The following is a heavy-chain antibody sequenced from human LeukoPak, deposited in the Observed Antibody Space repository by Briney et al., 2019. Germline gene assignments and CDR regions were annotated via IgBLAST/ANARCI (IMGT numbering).Heavy chain of an antibody. J-gene: IGHJ4*02. V-gene: IGHV3-53*01. CDR3: ASGMTSGTYYGWL. Sequence: PVGSLRLPCAASGFTVSSNYMSWVRQAPGKGLEWVSVIYSGGGTYYADSVKGRFTISRDNSKNTLDLQMNSLRAEDTAVYYCASGMTSGTYYGWLWGQGTLVTVSS. D-gene: IGHD1-26*01. CDR1: GFTVSSNY. CDR2: IYSGGGT.